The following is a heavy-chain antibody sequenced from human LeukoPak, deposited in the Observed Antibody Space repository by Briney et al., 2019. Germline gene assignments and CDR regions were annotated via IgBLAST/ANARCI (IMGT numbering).Heavy chain of an antibody. CDR3: ASVLWSENAEYFQH. D-gene: IGHD3-3*01. CDR2: IYSETST. V-gene: IGHV3-66*01. Sequence: GGSLRLSCAASGFTVSNDYMTWVRQAPGKGLEWVSVIYSETSTHYADSVKGRFTISRDSSKDTLYLQMSSLRAEDTAVYYCASVLWSENAEYFQHWGQGTLVTVSS. CDR1: GFTVSNDY. J-gene: IGHJ1*01.